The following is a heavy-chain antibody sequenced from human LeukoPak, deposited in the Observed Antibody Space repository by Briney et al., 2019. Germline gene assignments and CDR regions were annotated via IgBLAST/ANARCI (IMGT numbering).Heavy chain of an antibody. CDR1: GFTFSSYA. J-gene: IGHJ4*02. D-gene: IGHD6-19*01. Sequence: GGSLRLSCAASGFTFSSYAMHWVRQAPGKGLEWVAVISYDGSNKYYADSVKGRFTISRDNSKNTLYLQMNSLRAEDTAVYYCARVVEYSSGWYGEGDYFDYWGQGTLVTVSS. V-gene: IGHV3-30-3*01. CDR2: ISYDGSNK. CDR3: ARVVEYSSGWYGEGDYFDY.